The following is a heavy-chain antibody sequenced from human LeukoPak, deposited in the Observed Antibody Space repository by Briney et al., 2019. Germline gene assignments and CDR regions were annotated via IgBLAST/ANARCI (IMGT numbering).Heavy chain of an antibody. J-gene: IGHJ4*02. Sequence: GGSLRLSCAASGFTFSSYAMSWVRQAPGKGLEWVSAISGSGGSTYYADSVKGRFTISRDNAKNSLYLQMNSLRAEDTAVYYCARDREVLRFLEWLSTSDYWGQGTLVTVSS. CDR2: ISGSGGST. D-gene: IGHD3-3*01. CDR3: ARDREVLRFLEWLSTSDY. CDR1: GFTFSSYA. V-gene: IGHV3-23*01.